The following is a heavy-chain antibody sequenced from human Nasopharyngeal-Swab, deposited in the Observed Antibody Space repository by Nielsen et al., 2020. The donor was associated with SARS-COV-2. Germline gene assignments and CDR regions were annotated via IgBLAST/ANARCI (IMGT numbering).Heavy chain of an antibody. CDR1: GGTFSSNG. D-gene: IGHD2-15*01. Sequence: SVKVSCKASGGTFSSNGITWVRQAPGQGVEWMGGILPMIGLPHYAQKFQGRIIITADKSTSTAYMDLSSLTSEDTAVYYCARDIGHCSSGNCYGDWFDPWGQGTLVTVSS. V-gene: IGHV1-69*10. CDR3: ARDIGHCSSGNCYGDWFDP. J-gene: IGHJ5*02. CDR2: ILPMIGLP.